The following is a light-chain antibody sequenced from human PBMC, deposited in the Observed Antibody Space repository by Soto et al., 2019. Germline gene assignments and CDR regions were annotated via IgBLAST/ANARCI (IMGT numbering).Light chain of an antibody. Sequence: EIVLTQSPGTLSLSQGERATLSCRASQSVSSSYLAWYQQKPGQAPRLLIYGASSRANGIPDRFSGSGSGTDFTLTISRLEPEDFAVYYCQQYGSSPLYTFGQGTKLEIK. V-gene: IGKV3-20*01. CDR1: QSVSSSY. CDR2: GAS. J-gene: IGKJ2*01. CDR3: QQYGSSPLYT.